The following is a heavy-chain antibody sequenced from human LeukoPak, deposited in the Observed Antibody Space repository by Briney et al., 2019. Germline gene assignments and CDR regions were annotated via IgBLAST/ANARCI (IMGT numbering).Heavy chain of an antibody. CDR3: ARTGYGQLPTYYFDY. CDR1: GYSFTSYW. D-gene: IGHD2-2*01. CDR2: IYPGDSDT. J-gene: IGHJ4*02. Sequence: GESLKISCKGSGYSFTSYWIGWVRQMPGKGLEGMGIIYPGDSDTRYSTSFQGQVTISADKSISTAYLQWSSLKASDTAMYYCARTGYGQLPTYYFDYWGQGTLVTVSS. V-gene: IGHV5-51*01.